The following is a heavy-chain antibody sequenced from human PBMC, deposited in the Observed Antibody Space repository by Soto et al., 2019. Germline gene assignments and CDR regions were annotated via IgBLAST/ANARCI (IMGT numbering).Heavy chain of an antibody. CDR1: GFTFGDYA. CDR3: TRDGDIVVVPADVDP. J-gene: IGHJ5*02. V-gene: IGHV3-49*03. Sequence: GGSLRLSCTASGFTFGDYAMSWFRQAPGKGLEWVGFIRSKAYGGTTEYAASVKGRFTISRDDSKSIAYLQMNSLKTEDTAVYYCTRDGDIVVVPADVDPWGQGTLVTVSS. D-gene: IGHD2-2*01. CDR2: IRSKAYGGTT.